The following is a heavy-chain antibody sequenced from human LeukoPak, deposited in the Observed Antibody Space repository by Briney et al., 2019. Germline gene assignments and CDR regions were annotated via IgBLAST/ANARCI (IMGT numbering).Heavy chain of an antibody. Sequence: SETLSLTCTVSGGSISSSSYYWGWIRQPPGKGLEWIGSIYYSGSTYYNPSLKSRVTISVDTSKNQFSLKLSSVTAADTAVYYCARDHFAYCGGDCYKGPWGQGTLVTVSS. CDR3: ARDHFAYCGGDCYKGP. D-gene: IGHD2-21*02. CDR2: IYYSGST. CDR1: GGSISSSSYY. J-gene: IGHJ5*02. V-gene: IGHV4-39*02.